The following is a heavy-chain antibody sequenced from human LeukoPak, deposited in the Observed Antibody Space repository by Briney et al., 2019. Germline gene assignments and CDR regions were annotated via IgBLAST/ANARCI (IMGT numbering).Heavy chain of an antibody. CDR3: ARAPSEIGGYYPEYFRH. CDR1: GFTFSSYW. Sequence: GGSLRLSCAASGFTFSSYWMHWVPQAPGKGLVWVSRIKSDGKTNYADSVKGRFTISSDNAKNTVSLQMNSLRAEDTGVYYCARAPSEIGGYYPEYFRHWGQGTLVTVSS. V-gene: IGHV3-74*01. J-gene: IGHJ1*01. D-gene: IGHD3-22*01. CDR2: IKSDGKT.